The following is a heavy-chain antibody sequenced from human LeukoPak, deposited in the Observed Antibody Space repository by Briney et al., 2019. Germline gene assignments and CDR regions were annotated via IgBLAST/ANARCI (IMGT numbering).Heavy chain of an antibody. Sequence: SETLSLTCAVYGGSFSGYYWGWIRQPPGKGLEWIGSIYYSGSYYYNPSLRSRVTISVDTSKNQFSLKLSSVTAADTAVYYCARHLSSSWYPNWFDPWGQGTLVTVSS. V-gene: IGHV4-34*01. CDR1: GGSFSGYY. CDR3: ARHLSSSWYPNWFDP. J-gene: IGHJ5*02. CDR2: IYYSGSY. D-gene: IGHD6-13*01.